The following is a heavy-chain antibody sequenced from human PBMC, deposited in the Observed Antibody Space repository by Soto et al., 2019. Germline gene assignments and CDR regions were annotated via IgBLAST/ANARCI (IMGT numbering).Heavy chain of an antibody. CDR1: GYTFTSYG. CDR3: ARDLYGDDTAVFDY. CDR2: ISAYNGNT. D-gene: IGHD4-17*01. J-gene: IGHJ4*02. V-gene: IGHV1-18*01. Sequence: QVQLVQSGAEVKKPGASVKVSCKASGYTFTSYGISWVRQAPGQGLEWMGWISAYNGNTNYAQKLQRRVTMTTDTSTSTADMEPRSMRSDDTAVYYFARDLYGDDTAVFDYWGQGTLVTVSS.